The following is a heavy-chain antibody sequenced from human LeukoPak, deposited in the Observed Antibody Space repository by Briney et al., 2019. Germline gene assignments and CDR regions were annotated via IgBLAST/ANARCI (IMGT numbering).Heavy chain of an antibody. CDR2: IYYSGST. V-gene: IGHV4-31*03. Sequence: SQTLSLTCTVSGGSISSGGYYWSWIRQHPGKGLEWIGYIYYSGSTYYNPSLKSRVTISVDTSKNQFSLKLSSVTAADTAVYYCARHSVAGTNWFDPWGQGTLVTVSS. D-gene: IGHD6-19*01. CDR3: ARHSVAGTNWFDP. J-gene: IGHJ5*02. CDR1: GGSISSGGYY.